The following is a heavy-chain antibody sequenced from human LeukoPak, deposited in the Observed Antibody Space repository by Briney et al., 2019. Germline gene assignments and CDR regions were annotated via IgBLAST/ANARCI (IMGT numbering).Heavy chain of an antibody. J-gene: IGHJ4*02. CDR1: GFTFSTYW. CDR3: ARDPESSAFDL. CDR2: IKQDGSVK. V-gene: IGHV3-7*01. Sequence: GSLRLSCVASGFTFSTYWMSWVRQTPERGLEFVANIKQDGSVKNYMDSLKGRSTISRDNAGESLYLEINSLRADDTAVYYCARDPESSAFDLWGQGALVTVSS.